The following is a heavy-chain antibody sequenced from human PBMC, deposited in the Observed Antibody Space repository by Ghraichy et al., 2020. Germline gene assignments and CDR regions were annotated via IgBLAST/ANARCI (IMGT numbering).Heavy chain of an antibody. CDR2: ISWNSGSI. CDR3: AKLDNGSRDAFDI. V-gene: IGHV3-9*01. J-gene: IGHJ3*02. D-gene: IGHD1-1*01. CDR1: GFTFDDYA. Sequence: LSLTCAASGFTFDDYAMHWVRQAPGKGLEWVSGISWNSGSIGYADSVKGRFTISRDNAKNSLYLQMNSLRAEDTALYYCAKLDNGSRDAFDIWGQGTMVTVSS.